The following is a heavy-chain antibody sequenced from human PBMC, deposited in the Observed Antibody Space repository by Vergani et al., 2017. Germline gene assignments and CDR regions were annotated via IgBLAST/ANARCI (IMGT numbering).Heavy chain of an antibody. D-gene: IGHD3-22*01. Sequence: QVQLQQWGAGLLKPSETLSLTCAVYGGSFSGYYWSWIRQPPGKGLEWIGYIYSTGSTHHNPSLRRRINMSVDTSKNQFSLKLNSVTAADTAMYYCARMGGYDEGDAFRIGYFDSWGPGILVTGSS. V-gene: IGHV4-34*01. J-gene: IGHJ4*02. CDR3: ARMGGYDEGDAFRIGYFDS. CDR2: IYSTGST. CDR1: GGSFSGYY.